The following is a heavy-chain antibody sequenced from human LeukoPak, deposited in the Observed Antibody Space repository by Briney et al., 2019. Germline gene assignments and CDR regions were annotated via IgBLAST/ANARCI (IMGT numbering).Heavy chain of an antibody. D-gene: IGHD2-15*01. J-gene: IGHJ6*02. V-gene: IGHV1-24*01. CDR3: ATVLLQNYYYYGMDA. CDR2: FDPEDGET. Sequence: ASVKVSCKVSGYTLTELSVHWVRQAPGKGLEWMGGFDPEDGETIYAQKFQGRVTMTEDTSTDTAYMELSSLRSEDTAVYYCATVLLQNYYYYGMDAWGQGTTVTVSS. CDR1: GYTLTELS.